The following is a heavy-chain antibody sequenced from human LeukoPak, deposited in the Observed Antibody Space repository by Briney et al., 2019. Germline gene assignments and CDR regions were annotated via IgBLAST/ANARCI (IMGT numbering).Heavy chain of an antibody. Sequence: SGPTLVNPTQTLTLTCTFSGFSLSTSGVGVGWIRQPPGKALEWLALIYWNDDKRYSPSLKSRLTITKDTSKNQVVLTMTNMDPVDTATYYCVIAGGDLGSYYFDYWGQGTLVTVSS. J-gene: IGHJ4*02. CDR2: IYWNDDK. CDR3: VIAGGDLGSYYFDY. V-gene: IGHV2-5*04. CDR1: GFSLSTSGVG. D-gene: IGHD3-16*01.